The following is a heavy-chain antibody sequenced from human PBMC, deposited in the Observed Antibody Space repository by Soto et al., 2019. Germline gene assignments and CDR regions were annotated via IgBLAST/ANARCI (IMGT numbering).Heavy chain of an antibody. Sequence: PSETLSLTCAVYGGSFSGYYWSWIRQPPGKGLEWIGEINHSGSTNYNPSLKSRVTISVDTSKNQFSLKLSSVTAADTAMYYCARGLLENEYWGQGTLVTVSS. CDR3: ARGLLENEY. CDR1: GGSFSGYY. D-gene: IGHD1-1*01. J-gene: IGHJ4*02. V-gene: IGHV4-34*01. CDR2: INHSGST.